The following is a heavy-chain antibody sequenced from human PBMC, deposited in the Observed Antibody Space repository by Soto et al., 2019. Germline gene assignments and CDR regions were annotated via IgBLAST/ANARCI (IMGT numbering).Heavy chain of an antibody. CDR2: IYYSGST. CDR3: GGESGGSFTSTRRTYYFDY. D-gene: IGHD2-15*01. Sequence: NPSETRSLTCTVSGGSISSSSYYWGWIRQPPGKGLEWIGSIYYSGSTYYNPSLKSRVTISVDTSKNQFSLKLSSVTAADTAVYYCGGESGGSFTSTRRTYYFDYWGQGTLVTVSS. CDR1: GGSISSSSYY. V-gene: IGHV4-39*01. J-gene: IGHJ4*02.